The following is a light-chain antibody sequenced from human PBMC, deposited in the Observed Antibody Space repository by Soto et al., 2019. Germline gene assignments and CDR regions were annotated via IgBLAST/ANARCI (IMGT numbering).Light chain of an antibody. Sequence: DIQMTHSPSSLSGSVGDRVTITCRARQSVSNYLNWYQQKPGKAPTLLIYAASTLQSGVPSRISGSGSGTDFTLTISSLQPEDFATYYCQQDLRPPVTFGPGTKVDIK. V-gene: IGKV1-39*01. CDR3: QQDLRPPVT. CDR2: AAS. J-gene: IGKJ3*01. CDR1: QSVSNY.